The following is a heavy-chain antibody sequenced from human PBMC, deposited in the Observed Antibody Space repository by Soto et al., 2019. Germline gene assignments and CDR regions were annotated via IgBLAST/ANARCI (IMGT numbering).Heavy chain of an antibody. CDR3: ARGTGSSLRDAFDI. Sequence: QVQVAEFGGGVVQPGRSLRLSCAASGFTFSSYAMHWVRQAPGKGLEWVAVISYDGNNKYYADSVKGRFTISRDNSKNTLYLQMNSLRAEDTAVYYCARGTGSSLRDAFDIWGQGTMVTVSS. CDR1: GFTFSSYA. J-gene: IGHJ3*02. D-gene: IGHD1-26*01. CDR2: ISYDGNNK. V-gene: IGHV3-30-3*01.